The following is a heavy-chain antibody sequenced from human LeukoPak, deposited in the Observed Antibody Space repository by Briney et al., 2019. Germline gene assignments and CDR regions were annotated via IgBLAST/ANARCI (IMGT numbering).Heavy chain of an antibody. Sequence: GGSLRLSCSASGFTFSTYAMHWVRQAPGKGLEYFSAISSNGRSTYYEDSVKGRFTISRDNSKNTLYLQMSSLRGEDTAVYYCVKVMWDTGMAGYFDYWGQGTLVTVSS. D-gene: IGHD5-18*01. CDR1: GFTFSTYA. V-gene: IGHV3-64D*06. J-gene: IGHJ4*02. CDR2: ISSNGRST. CDR3: VKVMWDTGMAGYFDY.